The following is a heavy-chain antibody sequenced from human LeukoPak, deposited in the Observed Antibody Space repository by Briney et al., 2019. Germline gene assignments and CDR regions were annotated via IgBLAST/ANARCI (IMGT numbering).Heavy chain of an antibody. CDR2: ISPKSGGT. V-gene: IGHV1-2*02. CDR3: AKGPYGDYPDYFDY. J-gene: IGHJ4*02. D-gene: IGHD4-17*01. Sequence: ASVKVSCKASGYTFSDYYIHWVRQAPGQGLEWMGWISPKSGGTNYAQNFQGRVTMTRDTSINTAYMELSRLRPDDTAVYYCAKGPYGDYPDYFDYWGQGTLVTVSS. CDR1: GYTFSDYY.